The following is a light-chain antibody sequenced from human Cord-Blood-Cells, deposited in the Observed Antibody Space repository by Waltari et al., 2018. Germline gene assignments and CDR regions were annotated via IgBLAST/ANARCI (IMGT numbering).Light chain of an antibody. CDR3: SSYTSSSTNVV. Sequence: QSALTQPGSVSGSPGQSITISCPGTSSDVGDYNYVSWYQQHPGKAAKLMIYDVSNRPSGVSNRFSGSKSGNTASLTISGLQAEDEADYYCSSYTSSSTNVVFGGGTKLTVL. CDR2: DVS. J-gene: IGLJ2*01. V-gene: IGLV2-14*01. CDR1: SSDVGDYNY.